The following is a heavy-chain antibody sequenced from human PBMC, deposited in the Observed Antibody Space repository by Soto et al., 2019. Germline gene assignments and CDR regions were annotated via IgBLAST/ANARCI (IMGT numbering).Heavy chain of an antibody. J-gene: IGHJ4*02. V-gene: IGHV1-18*01. Sequence: GASVKVSCKASGYTFTSYGISWVRQAPGQGLEWMGWISAYNGNTNYAQKLQGRVTMTTDTSTSTAYMELRSLRSDDTAVYYCARELFIYGSGSYYGDYWGQGTLVTVSS. D-gene: IGHD3-10*01. CDR1: GYTFTSYG. CDR2: ISAYNGNT. CDR3: ARELFIYGSGSYYGDY.